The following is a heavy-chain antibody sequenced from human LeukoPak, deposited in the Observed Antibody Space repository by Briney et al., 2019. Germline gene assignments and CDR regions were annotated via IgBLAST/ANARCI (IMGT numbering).Heavy chain of an antibody. CDR3: ARGAIFDY. CDR1: GFTFSSYA. J-gene: IGHJ4*02. CDR2: ISYDGSNK. Sequence: PGGSLRLSCAASGFTFSSYAMHWVRQAPGKGLEWVAVISYDGSNKYYADSVKGRFTISRDNSKNTLYLHMNSLRAEDTAVYYCARGAIFDYWGQGTLVTVSS. V-gene: IGHV3-30*04.